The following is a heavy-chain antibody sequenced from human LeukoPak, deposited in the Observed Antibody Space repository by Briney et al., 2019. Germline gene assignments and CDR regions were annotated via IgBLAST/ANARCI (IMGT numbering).Heavy chain of an antibody. J-gene: IGHJ4*02. Sequence: SQTLSLTCAISGDSVSSNTAGWNWVRQSPSRGLEWLGRTYYRSKWYNDDALSVRGRITINPDTSKNQFSLQLNSVTPEDTAVYYCARSRTTGLPGARNLRPLGYFDYWGQGTLVTVSS. CDR1: GDSVSSNTAG. CDR3: ARSRTTGLPGARNLRPLGYFDY. CDR2: TYYRSKWYN. V-gene: IGHV6-1*01. D-gene: IGHD1-1*01.